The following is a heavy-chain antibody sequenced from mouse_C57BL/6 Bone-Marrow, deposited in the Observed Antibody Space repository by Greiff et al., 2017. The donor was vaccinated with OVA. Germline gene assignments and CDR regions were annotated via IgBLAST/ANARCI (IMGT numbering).Heavy chain of an antibody. J-gene: IGHJ1*03. V-gene: IGHV14-4*01. CDR2: IDPENGDT. D-gene: IGHD1-1*01. CDR3: TTGHYGSSYDRDFDV. Sequence: VQLKQSGAELVRPGASVKLSCTASGFNIKDDYMHWVKQRPEQGLEWIGWIDPENGDTEYASKFQGKATITADTSSNTSYLQRSSLTSEDTAVYYGTTGHYGSSYDRDFDVWGTGTTVTVSS. CDR1: GFNIKDDY.